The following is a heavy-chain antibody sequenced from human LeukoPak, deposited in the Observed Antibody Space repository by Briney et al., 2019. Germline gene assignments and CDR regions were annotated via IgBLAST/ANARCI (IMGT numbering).Heavy chain of an antibody. CDR1: GYMFTGYY. D-gene: IGHD3-22*01. CDR3: ARDRASSGYLLDY. Sequence: ASVKVSCKASGYMFTGYYMPWVRQAPGQGLEWMGIINPSGGSTSYAQKFQGRVTMTRDMSTSTVYMELSSLRSEDTAVYYCARDRASSGYLLDYWGQGTLVTVSS. CDR2: INPSGGST. J-gene: IGHJ4*02. V-gene: IGHV1-46*01.